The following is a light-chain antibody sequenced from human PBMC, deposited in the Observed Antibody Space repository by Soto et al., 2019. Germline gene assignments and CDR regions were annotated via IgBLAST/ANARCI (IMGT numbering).Light chain of an antibody. CDR2: EVT. CDR3: TSYVGNDIWV. Sequence: QSALTQPPSASGSPGQSVTISCTGTSSDVGAYKYVSWYQQYPGKAPKLMIYEVTKRPSGVPDRFSGSKSGNTASLTVSGLQAEEEADYYCTSYVGNDIWVFCGGTKVTVL. J-gene: IGLJ3*02. CDR1: SSDVGAYKY. V-gene: IGLV2-8*01.